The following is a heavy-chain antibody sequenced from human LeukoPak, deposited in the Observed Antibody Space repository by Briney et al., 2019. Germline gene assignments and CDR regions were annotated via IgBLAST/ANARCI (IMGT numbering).Heavy chain of an antibody. D-gene: IGHD6-13*01. CDR3: ARWGGSIAAAAGSYFDY. CDR1: GYRFTSYW. CDR2: IYPGDSDT. J-gene: IGHJ4*02. Sequence: GESLKITCKGSGYRFTSYWIGWVRQMPGKGLEWMGIIYPGDSDTRYSPFFQGQVTISADKSINTAYLQWSSLKAADTAMFYCARWGGSIAAAAGSYFDYWGQGTLVTVSS. V-gene: IGHV5-51*01.